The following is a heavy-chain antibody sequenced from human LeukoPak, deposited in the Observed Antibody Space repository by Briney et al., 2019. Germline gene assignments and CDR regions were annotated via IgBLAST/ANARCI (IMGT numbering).Heavy chain of an antibody. CDR2: ISSSSSYI. CDR1: GFTLSSYS. CDR3: ARAAMSYSSGQESGY. J-gene: IGHJ4*02. D-gene: IGHD6-19*01. V-gene: IGHV3-21*01. Sequence: GGSLRLSCAASGFTLSSYSMNWVRQAPGKGLEWVSSISSSSSYIYYADSVKGRFTISRDNAKNSLYLQMNSLRAEDTAVYYCARAAMSYSSGQESGYWGQGTLVTVSS.